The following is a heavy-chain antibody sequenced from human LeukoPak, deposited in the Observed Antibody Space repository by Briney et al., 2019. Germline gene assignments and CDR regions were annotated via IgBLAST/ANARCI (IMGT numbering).Heavy chain of an antibody. CDR2: IYRSGST. CDR3: ARDSEKYCSGGSCFQIGY. D-gene: IGHD2-15*01. J-gene: IGHJ4*02. Sequence: SETLSLTCTVSGYSISSGYYWGWIRQPPGKGLEWIGSIYRSGSTYYNPSLKSRVTISVDTSKNQFSLKLSSVTAADTAVYYCARDSEKYCSGGSCFQIGYWGQGTLVTVSS. CDR1: GYSISSGYY. V-gene: IGHV4-38-2*02.